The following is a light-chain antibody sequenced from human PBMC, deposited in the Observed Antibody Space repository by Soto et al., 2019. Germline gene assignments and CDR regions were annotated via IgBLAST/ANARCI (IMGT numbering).Light chain of an antibody. CDR1: SSNIGKNY. CDR2: DNN. J-gene: IGLJ2*01. Sequence: QSVLTQPPSVSAAPGQKVTISCSGSSSNIGKNYVSCYQRLPGTAPKLLIYDNNERSSGIPYRFSGAKSGTSATLGIAGLQHGDEADYYCGSWDTSLSSVVFGGGTKVTVL. V-gene: IGLV1-51*01. CDR3: GSWDTSLSSVV.